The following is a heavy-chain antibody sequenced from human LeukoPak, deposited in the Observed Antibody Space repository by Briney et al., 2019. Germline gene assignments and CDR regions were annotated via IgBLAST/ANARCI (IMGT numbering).Heavy chain of an antibody. J-gene: IGHJ4*02. D-gene: IGHD3-9*01. Sequence: PSETLSLTCTVSGGSISSYYWSWIRQPAGKGLEWIGRIYTSGSTYYNPSLKSRVTISVDTPKNQFSLKLSSVTAADTAVYYCARLPSPYDILTGYFPVFDYWGQGTLVTVSS. CDR2: IYTSGST. CDR3: ARLPSPYDILTGYFPVFDY. V-gene: IGHV4-4*07. CDR1: GGSISSYY.